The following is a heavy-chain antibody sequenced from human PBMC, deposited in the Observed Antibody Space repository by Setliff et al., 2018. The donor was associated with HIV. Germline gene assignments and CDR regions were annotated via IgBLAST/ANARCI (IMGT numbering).Heavy chain of an antibody. CDR3: AKGPCSGRSCYSPYY. CDR1: GFTFSSYA. D-gene: IGHD2-15*01. Sequence: QPGGSLRLSCAASGFTFSSYAMNWVRQAPGKGLEWVSVISGSGDTTYYADSVKGRFTISRDNSKNTLYLQMNRLRAEDTAVYYCAKGPCSGRSCYSPYYWGQGTLVTVSS. V-gene: IGHV3-23*01. J-gene: IGHJ4*02. CDR2: ISGSGDTT.